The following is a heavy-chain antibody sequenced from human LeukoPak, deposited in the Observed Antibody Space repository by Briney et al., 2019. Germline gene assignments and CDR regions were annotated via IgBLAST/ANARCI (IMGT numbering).Heavy chain of an antibody. V-gene: IGHV3-53*01. CDR2: IYSGGST. J-gene: IGHJ6*02. Sequence: GGSLRLSCAASGFTVSSNYMSWVRQAPGKGLEWVSVIYSGGSTYYADSVKGRFTISRDNSKNTLYPQMNSLRAEDTAVHYCARGFPTGYYYYGMDVWGQGTTVTVSS. CDR1: GFTVSSNY. D-gene: IGHD4-17*01. CDR3: ARGFPTGYYYYGMDV.